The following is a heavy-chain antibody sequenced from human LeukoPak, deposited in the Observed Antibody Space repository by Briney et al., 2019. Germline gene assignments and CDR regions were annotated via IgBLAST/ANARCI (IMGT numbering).Heavy chain of an antibody. Sequence: SETLSLTCTVSGGSISSYYWSWIRQPPGKGLEWIGYIYTSGSTNYNPSLKSRVTISVDTSKNQFFLKLSSVTAADTAVYYCARRRVAAGHLGNWFDPWGQGTLVTVSS. D-gene: IGHD6-13*01. J-gene: IGHJ5*02. CDR2: IYTSGST. CDR1: GGSISSYY. CDR3: ARRRVAAGHLGNWFDP. V-gene: IGHV4-4*09.